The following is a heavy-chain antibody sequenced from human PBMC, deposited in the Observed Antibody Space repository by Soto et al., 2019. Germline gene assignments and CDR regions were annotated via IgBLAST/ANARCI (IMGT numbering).Heavy chain of an antibody. J-gene: IGHJ2*01. CDR1: GGSIRTRTNY. V-gene: IGHV4-31*03. D-gene: IGHD3-3*01. CDR3: ARGVRVGDRRIWYFDL. CDR2: TYDSVNT. Sequence: VQLLESGPGLVKPSQTLSLTCSVSGGSIRTRTNYWSWIRQHPVKGLEWIASTYDSVNTYFNPSLVRRTTIPVDTFDGRVSLKVTSVTAADTAVYYCARGVRVGDRRIWYFDLWGRGTLVTVSS.